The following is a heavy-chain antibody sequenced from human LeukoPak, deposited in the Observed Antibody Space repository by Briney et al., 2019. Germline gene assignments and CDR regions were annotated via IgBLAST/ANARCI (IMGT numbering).Heavy chain of an antibody. D-gene: IGHD3-3*02. V-gene: IGHV4-34*01. CDR2: INHSGST. Sequence: PSETLSLTCAVYGGSFSGYYWSWIRQPPGKGLEWIGEINHSGSTNYNPSLKSRVTISVDTSKNQFSLKLSSVTAADTAVYYCATSTRLAYWGQGTLVTVSS. CDR1: GGSFSGYY. CDR3: ATSTRLAY. J-gene: IGHJ4*02.